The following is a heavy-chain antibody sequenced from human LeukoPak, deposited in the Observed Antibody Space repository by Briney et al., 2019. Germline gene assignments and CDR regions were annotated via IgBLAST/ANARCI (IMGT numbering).Heavy chain of an antibody. CDR1: GFTFSSYA. CDR2: ISGSGGST. CDR3: ARVQLQRKNFDN. Sequence: GGSLRLSCAAYGFTFSSYAMSWVRRAPGKGLEWVSAISGSGGSTYYADSVKGRFTISRDNSKNTLYLQVNSLRAEDTAVYYCARVQLQRKNFDNWGQGTLVTVSS. J-gene: IGHJ4*02. D-gene: IGHD1-1*01. V-gene: IGHV3-23*01.